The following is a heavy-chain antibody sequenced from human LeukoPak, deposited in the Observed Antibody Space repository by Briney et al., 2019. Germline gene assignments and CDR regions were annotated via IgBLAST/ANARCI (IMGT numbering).Heavy chain of an antibody. D-gene: IGHD5-18*01. Sequence: ASVKVSCKASGYTFTSYGISWVRQAPGQGLEWTGWISAYNGNTNYAQKLQGRVTMTTDTSTSTAYMELRSLRSDDTAVYYCARGRGARGYSYYTGQENWFDPWGQGTLVTVSS. V-gene: IGHV1-18*04. CDR1: GYTFTSYG. CDR3: ARGRGARGYSYYTGQENWFDP. J-gene: IGHJ5*02. CDR2: ISAYNGNT.